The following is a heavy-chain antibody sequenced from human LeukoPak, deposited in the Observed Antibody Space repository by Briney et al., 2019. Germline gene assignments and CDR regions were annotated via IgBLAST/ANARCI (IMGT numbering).Heavy chain of an antibody. CDR2: ISGSGGST. D-gene: IGHD3-16*01. CDR1: GFTFSSYA. V-gene: IGHV3-23*01. CDR3: AKVIKEYYDYVWGSSPPDIYFDY. J-gene: IGHJ4*02. Sequence: GGSLRLSCAASGFTFSSYAMSWVRQAPGKGLEWVSAISGSGGSTYYADSVKGRFTISRDNSKNTLYLQMNSLRAEDTAVYYCAKVIKEYYDYVWGSSPPDIYFDYWGQGTLVTVSS.